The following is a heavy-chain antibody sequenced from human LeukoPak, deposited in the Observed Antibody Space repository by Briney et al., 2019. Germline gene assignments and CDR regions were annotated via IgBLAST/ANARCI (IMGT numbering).Heavy chain of an antibody. CDR1: GYTFTYRY. Sequence: ASVKVSCKASGYTFTYRYLHWVRQAPGQGLEWMGWINPNSGGTNYAQKFQGRVTMTRDTSISTAYMELSRLRSDDTAVYYCARGRIAAANWFDPWGQGTLVTVSS. V-gene: IGHV1-2*02. CDR2: INPNSGGT. D-gene: IGHD6-13*01. J-gene: IGHJ5*02. CDR3: ARGRIAAANWFDP.